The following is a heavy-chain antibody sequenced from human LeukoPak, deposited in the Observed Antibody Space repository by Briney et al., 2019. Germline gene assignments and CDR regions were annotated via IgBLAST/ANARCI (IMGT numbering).Heavy chain of an antibody. CDR2: IYSGGST. V-gene: IGHV3-66*01. CDR1: GFTFSYYS. CDR3: ARDYCTNGVCYIDY. D-gene: IGHD2-8*01. Sequence: PGGSLRLSCAASGFTFSYYSMNWVRQAPGKGLEWVSVIYSGGSTYYADSVKGRFTISRDNSKNTLYLQMNSLRAEDKAVYYCARDYCTNGVCYIDYWGQGTLATVSS. J-gene: IGHJ4*02.